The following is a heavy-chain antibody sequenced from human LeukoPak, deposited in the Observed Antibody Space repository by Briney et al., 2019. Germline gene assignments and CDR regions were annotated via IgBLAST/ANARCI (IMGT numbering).Heavy chain of an antibody. CDR1: KFTFSNYG. V-gene: IGHV3-30*03. CDR3: ARDNPPDY. J-gene: IGHJ4*02. Sequence: GGSLRLSCTASKFTFSNYGMQWVRQAPGKGLEWVAVVSSDGGTKYYADSVKGRFTISRDNSRNTMYLQMDSLRAEDTALYYCARDNPPDYWGQGTLVTVSS. CDR2: VSSDGGTK.